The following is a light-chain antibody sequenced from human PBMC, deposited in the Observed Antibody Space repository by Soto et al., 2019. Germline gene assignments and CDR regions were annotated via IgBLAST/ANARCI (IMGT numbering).Light chain of an antibody. J-gene: IGKJ2*01. Sequence: DIVLTQSPGTLSLSPGERATLSCRASQNVSNSYLAWYQQKPGQPPRLLIYGASTRATGIPDRFSGGGSGTDFTLTISRLEPEDFAVYYCQQYSSSRFTFGQGTKLEI. CDR3: QQYSSSRFT. CDR1: QNVSNSY. CDR2: GAS. V-gene: IGKV3-20*01.